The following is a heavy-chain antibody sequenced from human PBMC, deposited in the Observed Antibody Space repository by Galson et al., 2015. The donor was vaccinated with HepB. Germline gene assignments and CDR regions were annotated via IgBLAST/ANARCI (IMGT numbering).Heavy chain of an antibody. CDR2: IYHSGRT. CDR3: ARGIAGEFDY. V-gene: IGHV4-30-2*01. D-gene: IGHD6-13*01. CDR1: GGSITSGGYS. J-gene: IGHJ4*02. Sequence: TLSLTCVVSGGSITSGGYSWSWIRQPPGKGLEWIGYIYHSGRTYYNPSLKSRVTISVDRSKNQFSLKLTSVTAADTAVYYCARGIAGEFDYWGQGTLVTVSS.